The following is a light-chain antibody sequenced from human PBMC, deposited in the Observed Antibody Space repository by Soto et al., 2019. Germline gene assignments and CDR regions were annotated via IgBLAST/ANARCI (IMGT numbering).Light chain of an antibody. CDR3: QKYNSAPSIT. J-gene: IGKJ5*01. Sequence: DIQMTQSPSSLSASVGDRVTITCRASQGISNYLAWYQQKPGKVPKLLIYAASTLQSGVPSRFSGSGSGTDLTLTISSIQPEDVATYYCQKYNSAPSITFGQGTRLEIK. CDR2: AAS. V-gene: IGKV1-27*01. CDR1: QGISNY.